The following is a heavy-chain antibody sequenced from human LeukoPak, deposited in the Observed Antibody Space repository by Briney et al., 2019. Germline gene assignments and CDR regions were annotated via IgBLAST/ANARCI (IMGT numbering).Heavy chain of an antibody. CDR3: ARGYGKHIVVVMVGYFDY. CDR2: INPSGGST. Sequence: ASVKVSCKASGYTFTSYYMHWVRQAPGQGLEWMGIINPSGGSTSYAQKFRDRVTMTRDTSTSTVYMELSSLRSEDTAVYYCARGYGKHIVVVMVGYFDYWGQGTLVTVSS. D-gene: IGHD2-21*01. CDR1: GYTFTSYY. J-gene: IGHJ4*02. V-gene: IGHV1-46*01.